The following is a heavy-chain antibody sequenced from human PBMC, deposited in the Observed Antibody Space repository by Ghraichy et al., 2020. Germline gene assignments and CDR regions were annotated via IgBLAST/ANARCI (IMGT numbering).Heavy chain of an antibody. CDR1: GGSISSYY. V-gene: IGHV4-59*01. J-gene: IGHJ5*02. D-gene: IGHD3-22*01. CDR2: IYYSGST. CDR3: ARITQRGYYDSSGHPESNSWFDP. Sequence: SETLSLTCTVSGGSISSYYWSWIRQPPGKGLEWIGYIYYSGSTNYNPSLKSRVTISVDTSKNQFSLKLSSVTAADTAVYYCARITQRGYYDSSGHPESNSWFDPWGQGTLVTVSS.